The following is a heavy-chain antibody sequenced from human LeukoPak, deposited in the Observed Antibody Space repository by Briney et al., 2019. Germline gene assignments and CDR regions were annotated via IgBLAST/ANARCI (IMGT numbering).Heavy chain of an antibody. CDR2: INHSGST. D-gene: IGHD1-26*01. V-gene: IGHV4-34*01. CDR1: GGSFSGYY. Sequence: SETLSLTCAVYGGSFSGYYWSWIRQPPGKGLEWIGEINHSGSTNYNPSLKSRVTISVDTSKNQFSLKLSSVTAADTAVYYCARGHGGSYYFDYWGQRTLVTVSS. CDR3: ARGHGGSYYFDY. J-gene: IGHJ4*02.